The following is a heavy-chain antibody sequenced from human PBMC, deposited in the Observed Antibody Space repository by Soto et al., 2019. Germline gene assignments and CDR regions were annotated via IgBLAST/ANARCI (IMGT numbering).Heavy chain of an antibody. CDR3: ARPHYDSNTFYSFFDY. Sequence: SETLSLTCDVSGESFSGYYWSWIRQPPGKGLEWIGQIFHGGGTNYSPSLKSRVTISVDTSKNQFSLELTSVTAADTAVYYCARPHYDSNTFYSFFDYWGQGTLVTVSS. V-gene: IGHV4-34*12. CDR2: IFHGGGT. D-gene: IGHD3-22*01. J-gene: IGHJ4*02. CDR1: GESFSGYY.